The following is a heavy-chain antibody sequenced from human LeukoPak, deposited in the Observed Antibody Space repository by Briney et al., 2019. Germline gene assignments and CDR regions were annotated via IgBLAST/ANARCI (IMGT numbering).Heavy chain of an antibody. CDR2: IIPIFGTA. CDR3: ARGAFDFWSGYSLDY. V-gene: IGHV1-69*13. J-gene: IGHJ4*02. Sequence: GASVKVSCKASGYTFTGYYMHWVRQAPGQGLEWMGGIIPIFGTANYAQKFQGGVTITADESTGTAYMELSSLRSEDTAVYYCARGAFDFWSGYSLDYWGQGTLVTVSS. D-gene: IGHD3-3*01. CDR1: GYTFTGYY.